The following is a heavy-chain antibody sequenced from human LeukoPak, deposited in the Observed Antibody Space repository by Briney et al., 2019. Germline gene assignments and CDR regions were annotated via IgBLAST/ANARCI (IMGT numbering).Heavy chain of an antibody. D-gene: IGHD3-10*01. CDR2: ISSSSSTI. Sequence: GGSLRLSCAASGFTFSSYSMNWVRQAPGKGLEWVPYISSSSSTIYYADSVKGRFTISRDNAKNSLCLQMNSLRDEDTAVYYCARAGGSGSYYKGVYFDYWGQGTLVTVSS. CDR1: GFTFSSYS. CDR3: ARAGGSGSYYKGVYFDY. J-gene: IGHJ4*02. V-gene: IGHV3-48*02.